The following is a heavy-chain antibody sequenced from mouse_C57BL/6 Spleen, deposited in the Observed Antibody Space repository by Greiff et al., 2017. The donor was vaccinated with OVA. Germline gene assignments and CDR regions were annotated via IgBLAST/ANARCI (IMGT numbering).Heavy chain of an antibody. Sequence: EVQGVESGGGLVKPGGSLKLSCAASGFTFSSYAMSWVRQTPEKRLEWVATISDGGSYTYYPDNVKGRFTISRDNAKNNLYLQMSHLKSEDTAMYYCAREVEYFDVWGTGTTVTVSS. CDR2: ISDGGSYT. D-gene: IGHD1-1*01. CDR1: GFTFSSYA. V-gene: IGHV5-4*01. J-gene: IGHJ1*03. CDR3: AREVEYFDV.